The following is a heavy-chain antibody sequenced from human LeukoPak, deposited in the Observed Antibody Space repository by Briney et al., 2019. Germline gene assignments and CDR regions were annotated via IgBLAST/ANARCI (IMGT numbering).Heavy chain of an antibody. V-gene: IGHV4-4*02. D-gene: IGHD3-22*01. J-gene: IGHJ2*01. CDR2: IHHSKSS. CDR3: ARVNFYDSSGRYWYFDL. CDR1: GDSITSDKW. Sequence: SGTLSLTCAVSGDSITSDKWWTWVRQPPGKGLEWIGEIHHSKSSNYYPSLKSRVTISVDTSKNQFSLKLSSVTAADTAVYYCARVNFYDSSGRYWYFDLWGRGTLVTVSS.